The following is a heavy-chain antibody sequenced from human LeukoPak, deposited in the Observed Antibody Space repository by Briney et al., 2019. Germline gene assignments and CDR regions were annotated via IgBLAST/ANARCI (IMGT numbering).Heavy chain of an antibody. V-gene: IGHV4-61*01. CDR2: IYYSGST. J-gene: IGHJ4*02. CDR1: GGSVSSDSYF. CDR3: ARGLRRLQDY. Sequence: PSETLSLTCTVSGGSVSSDSYFWTWIRQPPGKGLEWIGYIYYSGSTNYNPSLKSRVTISLDTSKSQISLKLSSVTAADTAVYYCARGLRRLQDYWGQGTLVTVSS.